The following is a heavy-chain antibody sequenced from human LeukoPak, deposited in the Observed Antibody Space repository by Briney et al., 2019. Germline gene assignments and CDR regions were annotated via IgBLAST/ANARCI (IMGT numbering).Heavy chain of an antibody. Sequence: TSETLSLTCTVSGGFISSSSYYWGWIRQPPGKGLEWIGSIYYSGSTYYIPSLKSRVTISVDTSKNQFSLKLSSVTAADTAVYYCARSVLRYFDWPRGDAFNIWGQGTMVTVSS. CDR2: IYYSGST. CDR3: ARSVLRYFDWPRGDAFNI. J-gene: IGHJ3*02. D-gene: IGHD3-9*01. V-gene: IGHV4-39*01. CDR1: GGFISSSSYY.